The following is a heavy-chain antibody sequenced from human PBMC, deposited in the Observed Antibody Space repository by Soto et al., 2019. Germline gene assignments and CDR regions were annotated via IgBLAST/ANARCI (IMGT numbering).Heavy chain of an antibody. V-gene: IGHV3-21*01. Sequence: EVQLVESGGGLVKPGGSLRLSCAASGFTFSSYSMNWVRQAPGKGLEWVSSISSSSSYIYYADSVKGRFTISRDNAKNSLYLQMNSLRAEDTAVYYCATVPLIWYNWNDGDYWGQGTLVTVSS. CDR2: ISSSSSYI. J-gene: IGHJ4*02. CDR1: GFTFSSYS. D-gene: IGHD1-1*01. CDR3: ATVPLIWYNWNDGDY.